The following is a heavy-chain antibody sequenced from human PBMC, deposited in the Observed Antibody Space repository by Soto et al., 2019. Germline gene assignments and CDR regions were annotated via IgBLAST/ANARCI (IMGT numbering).Heavy chain of an antibody. CDR3: ARDLNCCPFDY. V-gene: IGHV3-48*01. Sequence: EVQLVESGGGLVQPGGSLRLSCAASGFTFSSDSMNWGRQAPGKGLEWVSYIRSSSSTIYYADSVKGRFTISGDNAKNSLYLQMNSLRAEDTAVYYCARDLNCCPFDYWGQGTLVTVSS. D-gene: IGHD2-21*02. J-gene: IGHJ4*02. CDR2: IRSSSSTI. CDR1: GFTFSSDS.